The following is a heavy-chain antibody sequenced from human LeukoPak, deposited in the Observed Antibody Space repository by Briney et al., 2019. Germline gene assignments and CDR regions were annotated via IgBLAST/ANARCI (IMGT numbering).Heavy chain of an antibody. J-gene: IGHJ5*02. CDR2: MNPNSGIT. V-gene: IGHV1-8*01. CDR3: ARDEASRWFDP. Sequence: ASVKVSCKASGYTFTSYDINWVRQATGQGLEWMGWMNPNSGITGYAQKFQGRVTMTRNTSISTAYMELSSLRSDDTAVYFCARDEASRWFDPWGQGTLVTVSS. CDR1: GYTFTSYD.